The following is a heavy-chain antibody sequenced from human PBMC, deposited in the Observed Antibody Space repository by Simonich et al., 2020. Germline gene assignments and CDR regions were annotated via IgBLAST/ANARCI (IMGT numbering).Heavy chain of an antibody. Sequence: QLQLQESGPGLVKPSETLSLTCTVSGGSISSSSYYWGWIRQPPGKGLEWIGSIYYSGSTYFNTALKSGVTISVDTSKNQFSLKLSSVTAADTAVYYCARWGYSSSYFDYWGQGTLVTVSS. CDR1: GGSISSSSYY. CDR2: IYYSGST. CDR3: ARWGYSSSYFDY. J-gene: IGHJ4*02. D-gene: IGHD6-6*01. V-gene: IGHV4-39*01.